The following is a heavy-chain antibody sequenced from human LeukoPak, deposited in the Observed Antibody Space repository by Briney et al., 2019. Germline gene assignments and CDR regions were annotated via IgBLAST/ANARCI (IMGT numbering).Heavy chain of an antibody. V-gene: IGHV4-59*08. CDR1: GGSISSYY. J-gene: IGHJ4*02. CDR3: ARHRIAAHIDY. CDR2: IYYSGST. D-gene: IGHD6-13*01. Sequence: SETLSLTCTVSGGSISSYYWSWIRQPPGKGLEWIGYIYYSGSTNYNPSLKSRVTISVDTSKNQFSLKLSSVTAADTAVYYCARHRIAAHIDYWGRGTLVTVSS.